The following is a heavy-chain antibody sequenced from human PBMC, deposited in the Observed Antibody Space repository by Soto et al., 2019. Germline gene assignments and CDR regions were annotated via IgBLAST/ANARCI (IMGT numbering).Heavy chain of an antibody. D-gene: IGHD2-21*01. CDR1: GFTLSLYT. J-gene: IGHJ4*02. Sequence: GGSLRLSCAASGFTLSLYTINWVPRAPGKGLEWVSSLGVSDDRVYADSVKGRFTISRDNAKNTPYLEMHGLSGDDTAGYYCGRLTALPEIAPLGEDNWGQGTLVTVSS. CDR2: LGVSDDR. CDR3: GRLTALPEIAPLGEDN. V-gene: IGHV3-21*06.